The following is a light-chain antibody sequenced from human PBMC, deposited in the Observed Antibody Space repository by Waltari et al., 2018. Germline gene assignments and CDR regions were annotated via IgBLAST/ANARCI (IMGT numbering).Light chain of an antibody. CDR2: TLS. CDR3: MQRIEFPSYT. J-gene: IGKJ2*01. Sequence: DIVMTQTPLSLPVTPGEPASISCRSSQSLLDSDDGNTYLDWYLQKQGQSPQLLVYTLSDRASGVPDRFSGSGSGTDFTLKISRVEAEDVGVYYCMQRIEFPSYTFGQGTKLEIK. V-gene: IGKV2-40*01. CDR1: QSLLDSDDGNTY.